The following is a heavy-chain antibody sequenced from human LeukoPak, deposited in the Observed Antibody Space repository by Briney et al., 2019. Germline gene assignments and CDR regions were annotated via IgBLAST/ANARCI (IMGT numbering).Heavy chain of an antibody. CDR1: GFTFSSYW. CDR2: IKQDGSEK. V-gene: IGHV3-7*03. CDR3: ARGPDYGREAFDI. J-gene: IGHJ3*02. D-gene: IGHD4-17*01. Sequence: GGSLRLSCAASGFTFSSYWMSWVRQAPGKGLEWVANIKQDGSEKYYVDSVKGRFTISRDNAKNSLYLQMNSLRSEDTAVYYCARGPDYGREAFDIWGQGTMVTVSS.